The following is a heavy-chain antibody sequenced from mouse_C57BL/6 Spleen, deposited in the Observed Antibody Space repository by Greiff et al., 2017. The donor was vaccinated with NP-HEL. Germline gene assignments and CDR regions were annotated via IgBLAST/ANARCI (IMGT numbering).Heavy chain of an antibody. CDR3: AKKDIYYGSSGYFDV. CDR2: IWRGGST. D-gene: IGHD1-1*01. CDR1: GFSLTSYG. Sequence: VMLVESGPGLVQPSQSLSITCTVSGFSLTSYGVHWVRQSPGKGLEWLGVIWRGGSTDYNAAFMSRLSITKDNSKSQVFFKMNSLQADDTAIYYCAKKDIYYGSSGYFDVWGTGTTVTVSS. V-gene: IGHV2-5*01. J-gene: IGHJ1*03.